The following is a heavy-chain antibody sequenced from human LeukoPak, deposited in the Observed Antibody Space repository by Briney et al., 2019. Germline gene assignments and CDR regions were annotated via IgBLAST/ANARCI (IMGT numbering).Heavy chain of an antibody. D-gene: IGHD2-15*01. Sequence: PGGSLRLSCAASGFTFSDYYMSWFRQAPGKGLEWLSHISGSGHTIYYADSVKGRLTVSRDTAKNSLYLQMNTLRAEDTAVYYCARGYCSGGSCSKFDYWGQGTLVTVSS. CDR3: ARGYCSGGSCSKFDY. CDR2: ISGSGHTI. CDR1: GFTFSDYY. V-gene: IGHV3-11*04. J-gene: IGHJ4*02.